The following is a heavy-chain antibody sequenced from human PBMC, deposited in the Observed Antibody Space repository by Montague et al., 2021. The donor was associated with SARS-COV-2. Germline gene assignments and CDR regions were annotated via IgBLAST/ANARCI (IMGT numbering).Heavy chain of an antibody. Sequence: SKTLSLTCTVSGDSINPYYWNWIRQSPGKGLEWIGDIYYSGSTTYNPSLESRVTLSKDTSKNQFSLRLSSVAAADTAVYYCARGIWYANWGQGILVTVSS. V-gene: IGHV4-59*01. D-gene: IGHD6-13*01. CDR2: IYYSGST. J-gene: IGHJ4*02. CDR3: ARGIWYAN. CDR1: GDSINPYY.